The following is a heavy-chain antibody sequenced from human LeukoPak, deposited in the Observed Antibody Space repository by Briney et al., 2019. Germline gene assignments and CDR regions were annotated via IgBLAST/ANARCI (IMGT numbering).Heavy chain of an antibody. CDR3: ARVEQWLVHRAREANNWFDP. D-gene: IGHD6-19*01. Sequence: GESLKISCKGSGYSFTSYWIGWVRQMPGKGLEWMGIIYPGDSDTRYSPSFQGQVTISADKSISTAYLQWSSLKASDTAMYYCARVEQWLVHRAREANNWFDPWGQGTLVTVSS. J-gene: IGHJ5*02. V-gene: IGHV5-51*01. CDR1: GYSFTSYW. CDR2: IYPGDSDT.